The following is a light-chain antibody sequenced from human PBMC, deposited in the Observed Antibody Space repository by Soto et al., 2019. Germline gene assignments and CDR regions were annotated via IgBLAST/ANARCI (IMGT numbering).Light chain of an antibody. CDR3: QQYDELPYT. CDR2: GAS. Sequence: DIQMTQSPSSLSASVGDRVTITCQASQDINNYLNWYLQKPGKAPNLLIYGASNLETGVPSRFSGSASGADFTFTISSLQPEDIATYYCQQYDELPYTFGQGTKLEIK. CDR1: QDINNY. V-gene: IGKV1-33*01. J-gene: IGKJ2*01.